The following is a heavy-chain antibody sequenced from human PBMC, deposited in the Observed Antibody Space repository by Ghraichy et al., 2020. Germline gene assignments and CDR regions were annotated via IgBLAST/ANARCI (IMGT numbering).Heavy chain of an antibody. D-gene: IGHD3-3*01. CDR1: GFTYATYA. J-gene: IGHJ4*02. CDR2: ASATGGAT. CDR3: AKWLKSGYYVVGY. Sequence: GGSLRLSCVASGFTYATYAMSWVRQAPGKGLEWVSAASATGGATYYADSVKGRFTISRDNSKHTLNLQMNSLRVEDTAVYYCAKWLKSGYYVVGYWGPGNRVIIST. V-gene: IGHV3-23*01.